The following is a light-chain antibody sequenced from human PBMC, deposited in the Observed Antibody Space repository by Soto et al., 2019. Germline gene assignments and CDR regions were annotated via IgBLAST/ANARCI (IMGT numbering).Light chain of an antibody. CDR3: QQTYRTPLT. V-gene: IGKV1-39*01. J-gene: IGKJ4*01. Sequence: DVQMTQFPSSLSASVGDRVTITFRASQSIRGHLNWYQQKPGKAPNIVIYATSTLQSGVPSRFNGSASGTEFTLTISSLQPEDFATYYCQQTYRTPLTFGGGTKVEIK. CDR2: ATS. CDR1: QSIRGH.